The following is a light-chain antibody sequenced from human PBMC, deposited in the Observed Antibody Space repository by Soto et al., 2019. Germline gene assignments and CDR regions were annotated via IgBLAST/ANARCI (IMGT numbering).Light chain of an antibody. CDR1: QTLVYSDGNTY. CDR2: RVS. Sequence: VVMTQSPLSLPVTLGQPASISCTSTQTLVYSDGNTYLNWFHQRPGQSPRRLIYRVSNRDSGVPDRFSGSGSGTDVTLKISRVEGEDVGVYYCMQGAHWPWTFGQGNKVEIK. V-gene: IGKV2-30*01. J-gene: IGKJ1*01. CDR3: MQGAHWPWT.